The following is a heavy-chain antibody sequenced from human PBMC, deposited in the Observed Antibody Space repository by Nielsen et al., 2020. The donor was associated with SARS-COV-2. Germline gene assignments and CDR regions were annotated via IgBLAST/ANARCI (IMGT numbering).Heavy chain of an antibody. J-gene: IGHJ2*01. CDR3: ARDQDGGAATSNWYFDL. V-gene: IGHV3-21*01. CDR2: ISTSGDYI. Sequence: GESLKISCAASGFTFSYYTMHWVRQAPGKGLEWVSSISTSGDYIYYADLVQGRFAISRDNAKDSLYLQMNSLRAEDTAMYYCARDQDGGAATSNWYFDLWGRGTLVIVSS. CDR1: GFTFSYYT. D-gene: IGHD6-25*01.